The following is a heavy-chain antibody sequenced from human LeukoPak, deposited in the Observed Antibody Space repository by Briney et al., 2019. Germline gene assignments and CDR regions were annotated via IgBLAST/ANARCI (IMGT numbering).Heavy chain of an antibody. CDR3: ARGPGYYDSSGYWL. CDR2: ISSSGSTI. CDR1: GFTFSSYE. J-gene: IGHJ6*02. V-gene: IGHV3-48*03. Sequence: GGSLRLSCAASGFTFSSYEMNWVRQAPGKGLEWVSYISSSGSTIYYADSVKGRFTISRDNAKNSLYLQMNSLRADDTAVYYCARGPGYYDSSGYWLWGQGTTVTVSS. D-gene: IGHD3-22*01.